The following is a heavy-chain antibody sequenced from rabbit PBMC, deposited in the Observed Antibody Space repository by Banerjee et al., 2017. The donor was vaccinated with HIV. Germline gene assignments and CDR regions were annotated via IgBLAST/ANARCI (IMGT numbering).Heavy chain of an antibody. CDR1: GFTLSNYW. CDR3: ARDETDDAGYNYRL. CDR2: IYTGDGNT. D-gene: IGHD7-1*01. V-gene: IGHV1S40*01. J-gene: IGHJ3*01. Sequence: QSLEESGGDLVKPGASLTLTCKASGFTLSNYWICWVRQAPGKGLEWIACIYTGDGNTHYASWAKGRFTISKTSSTVDLKMTSLTAADTATYFCARDETDDAGYNYRLWGQGTLVTVS.